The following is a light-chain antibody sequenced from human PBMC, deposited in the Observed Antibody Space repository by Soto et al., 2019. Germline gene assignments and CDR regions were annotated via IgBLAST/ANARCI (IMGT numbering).Light chain of an antibody. V-gene: IGKV3-20*01. CDR2: GAS. CDR1: QSIGNY. Sequence: EVVLTQSPATLSLSPGEGATLSCRASQSIGNYLAWYQQKPGQAPRPLIYGASSRATGIPDRFSGSGSGTDFTLTISRLEPEDSAVYYCQQYGGSPRTFGQGTKVDIK. J-gene: IGKJ1*01. CDR3: QQYGGSPRT.